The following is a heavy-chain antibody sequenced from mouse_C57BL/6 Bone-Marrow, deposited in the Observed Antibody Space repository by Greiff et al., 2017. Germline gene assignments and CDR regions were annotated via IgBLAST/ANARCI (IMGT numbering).Heavy chain of an antibody. CDR2: IDPENGDT. D-gene: IGHD6-1*01. V-gene: IGHV14-4*01. J-gene: IGHJ2*01. CDR3: SALSYLDD. CDR1: GFNIKDDY. Sequence: VQLQQSGAELVRPGASVKLSCTASGFNIKDDYMHWVKQRPEQGLEWIGWIDPENGDTEYASKFQGKATITADTSSNTAYLQLSSLTSEDTAVXYCSALSYLDDWGQGTTLTVSS.